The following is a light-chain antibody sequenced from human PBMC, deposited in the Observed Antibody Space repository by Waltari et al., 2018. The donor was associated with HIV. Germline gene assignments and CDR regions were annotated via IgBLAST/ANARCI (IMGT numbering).Light chain of an antibody. J-gene: IGLJ3*02. CDR2: SDH. Sequence: QSVLTQPPSVSGAPGQTVTISCTGSSSNIGAHYGVNWYQQRPGTAPRLLIFSDHNRPSGVPDRFSGSRSGTSASLAITGLQAEDESDYDCQSYDSSLSTVLFGGGTKLTVL. CDR1: SSNIGAHYG. V-gene: IGLV1-40*01. CDR3: QSYDSSLSTVL.